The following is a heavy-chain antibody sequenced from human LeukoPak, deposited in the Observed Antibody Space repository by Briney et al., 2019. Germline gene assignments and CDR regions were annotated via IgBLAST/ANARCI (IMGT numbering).Heavy chain of an antibody. CDR3: AKLTYYYDSSGYSNKYYFDY. J-gene: IGHJ4*02. V-gene: IGHV3-23*01. Sequence: GGSLRLSCAASGFTFSSYAMSWVRQAAGKGLEWVSAISGSGGSTYYADSVKGRFTISRANSKNTLYLQMNSLRAEDTAVYYCAKLTYYYDSSGYSNKYYFDYWGQGTLVTVSS. D-gene: IGHD3-22*01. CDR1: GFTFSSYA. CDR2: ISGSGGST.